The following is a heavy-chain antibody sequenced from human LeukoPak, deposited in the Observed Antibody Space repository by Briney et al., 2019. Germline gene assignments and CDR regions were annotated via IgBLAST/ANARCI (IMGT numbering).Heavy chain of an antibody. J-gene: IGHJ4*02. V-gene: IGHV3-23*01. CDR3: AKEQRIRHCSEGVCMEGYYFDY. CDR2: LSRGGGTT. CDR1: GFNFNMFA. D-gene: IGHD2-8*01. Sequence: GGSLRLSCTGSGFNFNMFAMNWARQAPGQGLEWVSGLSRGGGTTNYADSVKGRFTISRDKSKNMVFLQMNSLRPEDTAVYYCAKEQRIRHCSEGVCMEGYYFDYWGQGSLVTVSS.